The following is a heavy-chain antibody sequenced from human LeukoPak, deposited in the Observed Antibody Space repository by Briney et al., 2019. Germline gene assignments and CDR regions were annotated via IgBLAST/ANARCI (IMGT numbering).Heavy chain of an antibody. V-gene: IGHV4-4*09. CDR1: GGSISSSY. CDR2: IHTSGNI. CDR3: ASVSGYDDNWFDP. Sequence: SETLSLTCTVSGGSISSSYWSWIRQPPGKGLEWIGYIHTSGNINYNPSLKSRVTISVDTSKNQFSLKLSSVTAADTAVYYCASVSGYDDNWFDPWGQGTLVTVSS. J-gene: IGHJ5*02. D-gene: IGHD5-12*01.